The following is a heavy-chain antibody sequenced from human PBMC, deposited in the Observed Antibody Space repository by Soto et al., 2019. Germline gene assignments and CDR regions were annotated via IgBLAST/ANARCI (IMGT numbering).Heavy chain of an antibody. CDR1: GFTFTSYA. J-gene: IGHJ4*02. V-gene: IGHV1-18*01. CDR3: ARDFTGWPPDGVDS. D-gene: IGHD3-16*01. Sequence: QVHLVQSGAEVKKPGASVKVSCKASGFTFTSYAITWVRQAPGQGLEWMGWISAYNGNTKYAQNLQGIVTMTTDTPTSTAYMELGSLTSDDTAVYYCARDFTGWPPDGVDSWGQGTLVTVSS. CDR2: ISAYNGNT.